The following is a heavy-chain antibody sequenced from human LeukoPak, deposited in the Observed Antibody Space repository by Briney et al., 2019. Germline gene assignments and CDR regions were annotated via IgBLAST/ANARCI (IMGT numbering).Heavy chain of an antibody. J-gene: IGHJ4*02. V-gene: IGHV3-64D*09. CDR1: GFTFSAYT. D-gene: IGHD5-24*01. Sequence: GGSLRLSCSVSGFTFSAYTMHWVRLAPGRGLQYVSSISSNGGKTYYADSVKGRFTTSRDNSKNTLYLQMSSLRLEDTAVYYCVKDRWIDYWGQGVLVTVSS. CDR2: ISSNGGKT. CDR3: VKDRWIDY.